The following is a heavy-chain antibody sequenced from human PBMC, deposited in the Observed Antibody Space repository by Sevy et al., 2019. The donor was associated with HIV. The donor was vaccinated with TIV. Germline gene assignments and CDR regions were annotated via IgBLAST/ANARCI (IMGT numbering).Heavy chain of an antibody. CDR3: AKDHNLWSEGGFLHH. D-gene: IGHD3-10*01. J-gene: IGHJ1*01. V-gene: IGHV3-30*18. CDR2: ISYDGNNK. CDR1: GFTFSSYA. Sequence: GGSLRLSCAASGFTFSSYAIHWVRQAPGKGLEWVAVISYDGNNKYYADSVQGRFTVSRDNSKNTLYVQMNSLRAEDTAVHYCAKDHNLWSEGGFLHHWGQGTLVTVSS.